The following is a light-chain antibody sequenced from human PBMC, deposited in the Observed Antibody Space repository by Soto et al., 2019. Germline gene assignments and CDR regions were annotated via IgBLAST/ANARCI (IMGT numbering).Light chain of an antibody. Sequence: ETVMTQSPATLSFFPWQIVTLSCRASQSISDILAWYQQKPGQAPRLLISDASTRATGIPARFSGSGSGTEFTLTVSSLQSEDFAVYYCQQYIKWPITFGQGTRLEI. V-gene: IGKV3-15*01. CDR2: DAS. CDR3: QQYIKWPIT. J-gene: IGKJ5*01. CDR1: QSISDI.